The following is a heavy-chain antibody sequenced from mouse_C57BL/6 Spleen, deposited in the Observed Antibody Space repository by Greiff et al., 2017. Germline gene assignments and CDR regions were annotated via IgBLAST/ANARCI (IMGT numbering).Heavy chain of an antibody. J-gene: IGHJ4*01. D-gene: IGHD3-2*02. CDR3: GRRGSGYVRRAMDY. V-gene: IGHV2-2*01. CDR1: GFSLTSYG. Sequence: VQLQQSGPGLVQPSQSLSITCTVSGFSLTSYGVHWVRQSPGKGLEWLGVIWSGGSTDYNAAFISRLSISKDNSKSQVFFKMNSLQADDTAINYCGRRGSGYVRRAMDYWGQGTSVTVSS. CDR2: IWSGGST.